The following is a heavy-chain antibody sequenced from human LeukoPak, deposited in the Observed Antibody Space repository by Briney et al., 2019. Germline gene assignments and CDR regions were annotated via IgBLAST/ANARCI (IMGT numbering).Heavy chain of an antibody. CDR3: ARQFDS. CDR1: GFIFSGYT. CDR2: ISGSSNAI. Sequence: GGSLRLPCAASGFIFSGYTMIWVRHTPGKGLEWVSFISGSSNAIYYADSVKGRFTISRDNAKNSLYLQMNSLRDEDTAVYYCARQFDSWGQGTPVTVSS. J-gene: IGHJ4*02. V-gene: IGHV3-48*02.